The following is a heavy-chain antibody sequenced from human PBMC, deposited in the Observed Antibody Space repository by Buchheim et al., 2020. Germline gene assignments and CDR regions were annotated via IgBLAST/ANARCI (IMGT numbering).Heavy chain of an antibody. V-gene: IGHV3-30*18. CDR3: AKDGLYSGNDLYYFDY. J-gene: IGHJ4*02. CDR1: GFTFSSYG. D-gene: IGHD5-12*01. CDR2: ISYVGSNK. Sequence: QVQLVESGGGVVQPGRSLRLSCAASGFTFSSYGIHWVRLAPGKGLEWVAVISYVGSNKYYADSVKGRFTISRDNSKNTLYLQMNSLRAEDTAVYYCAKDGLYSGNDLYYFDYWGQGTL.